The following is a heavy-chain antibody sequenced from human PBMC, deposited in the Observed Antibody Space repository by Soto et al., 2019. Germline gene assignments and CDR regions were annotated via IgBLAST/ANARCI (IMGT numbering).Heavy chain of an antibody. J-gene: IGHJ6*02. CDR2: IDPSDSYT. CDR1: GYSFTSYW. CDR3: ARYQDPDYYYYYGMDA. Sequence: PGESLKISCKGSGYSFTSYWISWVRQMPGKGLEWMGRIDPSDSYTNYSPSFQGHVTISADKSISTAYLQWSSLKASDTAMYYCARYQDPDYYYYYGMDAWGQGTTVTVSS. V-gene: IGHV5-10-1*01. D-gene: IGHD2-2*01.